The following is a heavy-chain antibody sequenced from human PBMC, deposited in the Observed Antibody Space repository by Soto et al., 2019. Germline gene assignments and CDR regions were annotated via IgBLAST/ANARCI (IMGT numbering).Heavy chain of an antibody. CDR2: TRNKANSYTT. V-gene: IGHV3-72*01. CDR3: ARIRTNSWYFDL. D-gene: IGHD7-27*01. CDR1: GFTFSDPY. J-gene: IGHJ2*01. Sequence: EVQLVESGGGLVQPGGSLRLSCAASGFTFSDPYMDWVRQAPGKGLEWVGRTRNKANSYTTEYAASVKGRFTISRDDSRNSLYLQMNSLKTEDTAVYYCARIRTNSWYFDLWGRGTLVTVSS.